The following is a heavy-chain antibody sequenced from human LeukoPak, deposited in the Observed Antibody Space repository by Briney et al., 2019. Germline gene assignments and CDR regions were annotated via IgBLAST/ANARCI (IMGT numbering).Heavy chain of an antibody. CDR2: IKQDGSEE. V-gene: IGHV3-7*01. D-gene: IGHD3-10*01. CDR3: ARVGGSYYPRYFDY. CDR1: GFIFSDYW. J-gene: IGHJ4*02. Sequence: GGSLRLSCTASGFIFSDYWMSWVRQAPGRGLEWLATIKQDGSEESYVDSVKGRFTISRDNAKNSLYLQMNSLRAEDTAVYYCARVGGSYYPRYFDYWGQGTLVTVSS.